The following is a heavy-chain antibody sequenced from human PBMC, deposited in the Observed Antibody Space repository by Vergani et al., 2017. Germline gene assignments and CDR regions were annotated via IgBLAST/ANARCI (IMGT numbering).Heavy chain of an antibody. CDR1: GGSISSYY. CDR3: ATDRYSGSYSAGAFDI. J-gene: IGHJ3*02. V-gene: IGHV4-59*01. Sequence: QVQLQESGPGLVKPSETLSLTCTVSGGSISSYYWNWIRQPPGKGLEWIGYIYYSGSTNSNPSLKSRVTISVDTSKNQFSLKLRSLTAADTAVYYCATDRYSGSYSAGAFDIWGQGTMVTVSS. D-gene: IGHD1-26*01. CDR2: IYYSGST.